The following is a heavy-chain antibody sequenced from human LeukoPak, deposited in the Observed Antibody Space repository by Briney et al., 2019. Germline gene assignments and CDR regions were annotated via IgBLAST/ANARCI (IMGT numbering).Heavy chain of an antibody. J-gene: IGHJ3*02. CDR2: ISWNSGSI. Sequence: GGSLRLSCAASGFTFDDYAMHWVRQAPGKGLEWVSGISWNSGSIGYADSVKGRFTISRDNAENSLYLQMNSLRAEDTALYYCAKVARGGYTPPDPFDIWGQGTMVTVSS. D-gene: IGHD5-18*01. V-gene: IGHV3-9*01. CDR1: GFTFDDYA. CDR3: AKVARGGYTPPDPFDI.